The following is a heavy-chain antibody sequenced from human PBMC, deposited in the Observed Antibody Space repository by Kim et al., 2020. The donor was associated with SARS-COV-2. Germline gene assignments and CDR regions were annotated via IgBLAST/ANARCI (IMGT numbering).Heavy chain of an antibody. J-gene: IGHJ5*02. CDR2: IIPILGIA. CDR1: GGTFSSYA. V-gene: IGHV1-69*04. D-gene: IGHD6-13*01. CDR3: ARDESSSWYDWFDH. Sequence: SVKVSCKASGGTFSSYAISWVRQAPGQGLEWMGRIIPILGIANYAQKFQGRVTITADKSTSTAYMELSSLRSEDTAVYYCARDESSSWYDWFDHWGQGTLVTVSS.